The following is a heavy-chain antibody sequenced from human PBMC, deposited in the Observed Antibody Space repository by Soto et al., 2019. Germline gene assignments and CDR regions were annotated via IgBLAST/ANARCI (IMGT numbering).Heavy chain of an antibody. CDR3: ARDWSFAFDN. J-gene: IGHJ4*02. CDR1: GFTFSDYT. D-gene: IGHD3-16*01. Sequence: EVQLVESGGDLVQPGGSLRLSCAASGFTFSDYTMNWVRQVPGKGLEWISYITKAAGGKYYADSVKGRFTISRDNAKNSLYLQMNSLRDEDTAVYYCARDWSFAFDNWGQGTLVTVSS. V-gene: IGHV3-48*02. CDR2: ITKAAGGK.